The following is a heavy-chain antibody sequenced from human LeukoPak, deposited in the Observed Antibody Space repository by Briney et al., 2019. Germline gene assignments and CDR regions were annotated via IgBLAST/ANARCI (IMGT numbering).Heavy chain of an antibody. J-gene: IGHJ3*02. D-gene: IGHD2-2*01. CDR3: ARDRSTDDAFDI. Sequence: GGSLRLSCAASGFTFSDYYMSWLRQAPGKGLEWVSYISSSGSTIYYADSVKGRFTISRDNAKNSLYLQMNSLRAEDTAVYYCARDRSTDDAFDIWGQGTMVTVSS. CDR1: GFTFSDYY. CDR2: ISSSGSTI. V-gene: IGHV3-11*01.